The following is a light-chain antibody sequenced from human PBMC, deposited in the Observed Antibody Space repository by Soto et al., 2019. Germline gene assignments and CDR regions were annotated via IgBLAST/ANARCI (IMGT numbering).Light chain of an antibody. J-gene: IGLJ3*02. CDR3: AAWDDSLGGPV. CDR2: GNN. Sequence: QSVLTQPPSASGTPGQRVTISCSGSSSNIGRNTVNWYQQFPGTAPKLLIYGNNQRPSGVPDRFYGSKSGTSASLAISGLQSEDEGDYYCAAWDDSLGGPVVGGGTKLTVL. V-gene: IGLV1-44*01. CDR1: SSNIGRNT.